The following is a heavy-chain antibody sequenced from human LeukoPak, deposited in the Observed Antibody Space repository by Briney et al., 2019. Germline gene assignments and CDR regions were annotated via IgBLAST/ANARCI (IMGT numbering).Heavy chain of an antibody. CDR1: GGTFSSYA. J-gene: IGHJ6*03. V-gene: IGHV1-69*05. CDR3: ARDTRDDSSGYYSKRYYYYYMDV. D-gene: IGHD3-22*01. Sequence: SVKVSCKASGGTFSSYAISWVRQAPGQGLEWMGGIIPIFGTANYAQKFQGRVTITTDESTSTDYMEMSSLRSEDTAVYYCARDTRDDSSGYYSKRYYYYYMDVWGKGTTVTVSS. CDR2: IIPIFGTA.